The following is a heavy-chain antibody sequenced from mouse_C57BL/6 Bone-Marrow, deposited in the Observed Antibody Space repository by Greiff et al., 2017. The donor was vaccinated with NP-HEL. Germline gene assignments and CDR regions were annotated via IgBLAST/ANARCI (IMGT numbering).Heavy chain of an antibody. CDR1: GYTFTSYW. V-gene: IGHV1-53*01. CDR2: INPSNGGT. Sequence: VQLQQSGTELVKPGAPVKLSCKASGYTFTSYWMHWVKQRPGQGLEWIGNINPSNGGTNYNEKFKSKATLTVDKSSSTAYMQLSSLTSEDSAVYYCARSPFRGFYWYFDVWGTGTTVTVSS. CDR3: ARSPFRGFYWYFDV. J-gene: IGHJ1*03.